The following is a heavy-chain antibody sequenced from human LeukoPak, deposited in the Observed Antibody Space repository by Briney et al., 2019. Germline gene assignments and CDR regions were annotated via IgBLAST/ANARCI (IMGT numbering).Heavy chain of an antibody. J-gene: IGHJ5*02. Sequence: SVKVSCKASGGTFSSYAISWVRQAPGQGLEWMGGIIPIFGTANYAQKFQGRVTITTDESTSTAYMELSSLRSEDTAVYYCATSYRNWFDPWGPGTLVTVSS. CDR3: ATSYRNWFDP. D-gene: IGHD3-16*02. CDR1: GGTFSSYA. CDR2: IIPIFGTA. V-gene: IGHV1-69*05.